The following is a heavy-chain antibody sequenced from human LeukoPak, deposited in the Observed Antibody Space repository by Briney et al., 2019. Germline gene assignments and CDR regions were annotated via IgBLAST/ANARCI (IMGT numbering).Heavy chain of an antibody. Sequence: SGTLSLTCGVSGGSINSTNWWTWVRQPPGEGLEWIGEVHLSGRTNYNPSLESRVTMSVDMSENHISLKLTSVTAADTAVYYCAREGGPYRPLDYSGQGTLVTVSS. CDR1: GGSINSTNW. CDR2: VHLSGRT. J-gene: IGHJ4*02. V-gene: IGHV4-4*02. CDR3: AREGGPYRPLDY.